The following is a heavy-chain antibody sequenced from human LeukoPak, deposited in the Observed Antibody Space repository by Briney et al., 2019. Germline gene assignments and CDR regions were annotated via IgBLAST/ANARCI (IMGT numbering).Heavy chain of an antibody. CDR2: IWYDGSNK. V-gene: IGHV3-30*19. CDR3: ARSPLWPRQLTFDY. D-gene: IGHD2/OR15-2a*01. CDR1: GFTFSSYG. J-gene: IGHJ4*02. Sequence: GRSLRLSCAASGFTFSSYGMHWVRQAPGKGLEWVAVIWYDGSNKYYADSVKGRFTISRDNSKNTLYLQMNSLRAEDTAVYYCARSPLWPRQLTFDYWGQGTLVTVSS.